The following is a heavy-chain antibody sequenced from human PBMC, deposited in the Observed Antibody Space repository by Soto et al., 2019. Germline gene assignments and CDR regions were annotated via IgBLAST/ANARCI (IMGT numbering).Heavy chain of an antibody. J-gene: IGHJ6*02. V-gene: IGHV4-39*01. D-gene: IGHD3-10*01. Sequence: SETLSLTCTVSGGSISRNNYYWGWIRQPPGKGLEWIGSVYYSGSNYYNKSLRRRVTISVDTSKKQYSLRLSAVTAAYTAVYYCARDFGSGSRYGIDVWGQGTMVTVSS. CDR2: VYYSGSN. CDR1: GGSISRNNYY. CDR3: ARDFGSGSRYGIDV.